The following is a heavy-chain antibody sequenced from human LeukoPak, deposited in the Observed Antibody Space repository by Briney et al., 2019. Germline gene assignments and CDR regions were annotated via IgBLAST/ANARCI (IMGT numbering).Heavy chain of an antibody. CDR3: AQERTDPYRSGWYPDY. CDR2: ISGSGGST. V-gene: IGHV3-23*01. Sequence: GGSLRLSCAASGFTFSSYAMSWVRQAPGKGLEWVSAISGSGGSTYYADSVKGRFTISRDNSKNTLYLQMNSLRAEDTAVYDCAQERTDPYRSGWYPDYWGQGTLVTVSS. J-gene: IGHJ4*02. CDR1: GFTFSSYA. D-gene: IGHD6-19*01.